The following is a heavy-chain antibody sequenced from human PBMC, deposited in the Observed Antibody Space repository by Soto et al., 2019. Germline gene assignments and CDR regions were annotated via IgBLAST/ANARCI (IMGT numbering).Heavy chain of an antibody. CDR2: ISYDGSNK. CDR1: GFTFSSYG. Sequence: GGSLRLSCAASGFTFSSYGMHWVRQAPGKGLEWVAVISYDGSNKYYADSVKGRFTISRDNSKNTLYLQMNSLRAEDTAVYYCAKDVTLSSWHIYYYYGLDVWGQGTTVTVSS. D-gene: IGHD6-13*01. J-gene: IGHJ6*02. V-gene: IGHV3-30*18. CDR3: AKDVTLSSWHIYYYYGLDV.